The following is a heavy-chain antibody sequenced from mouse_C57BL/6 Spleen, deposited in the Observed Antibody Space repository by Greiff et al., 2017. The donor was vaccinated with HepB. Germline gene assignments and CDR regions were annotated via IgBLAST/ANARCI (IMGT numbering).Heavy chain of an antibody. CDR2: ISYSGST. D-gene: IGHD4-1*02. V-gene: IGHV3-1*01. Sequence: EVQLQESGPGMVKPSQSLSLTCTVTGYSITSGYDWHWIRHFPGNKLEWMGYISYSGSTNYNPSLKSRISITHDTSKNHFFLKLNSVTTEDTATYYCARGGNQLAGWFAYWGQGTLVTVSA. CDR1: GYSITSGYD. J-gene: IGHJ3*01. CDR3: ARGGNQLAGWFAY.